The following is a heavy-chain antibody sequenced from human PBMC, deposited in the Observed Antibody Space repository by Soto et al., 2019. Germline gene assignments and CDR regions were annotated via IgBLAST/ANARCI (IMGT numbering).Heavy chain of an antibody. CDR3: ARVVSPGYYVDY. D-gene: IGHD1-26*01. CDR2: TRNKVNSYTT. V-gene: IGHV3-72*01. CDR1: GFTFSDHY. J-gene: IGHJ4*02. Sequence: PGGSLRLSCAASGFTFSDHYMDWVRQAPGKGLEWVGRTRNKVNSYTTEYAASVKGRFTISRDESKNSLYLQMNNLKTEDTAVYYCARVVSPGYYVDYWGQGTLVTVSS.